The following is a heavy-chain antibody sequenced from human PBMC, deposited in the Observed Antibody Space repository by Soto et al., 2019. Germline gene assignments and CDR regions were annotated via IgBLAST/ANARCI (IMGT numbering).Heavy chain of an antibody. J-gene: IGHJ3*02. CDR1: GGTFN. Sequence: SVTVSCKVSGGTFNIRWVRQAPGQGFEWMGGIIPVIDTANYARKFQGRVVISADRATNIVYMEMMSMTLEDTAVYYCARGSGADAFDIWGQGTMVTVSS. CDR3: ARGSGADAFDI. D-gene: IGHD7-27*01. V-gene: IGHV1-69*06. CDR2: IIPVIDTA.